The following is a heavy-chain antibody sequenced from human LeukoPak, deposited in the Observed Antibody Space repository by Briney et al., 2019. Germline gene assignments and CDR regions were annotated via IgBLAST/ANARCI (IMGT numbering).Heavy chain of an antibody. CDR1: GFTFDDYA. V-gene: IGHV3-9*01. CDR2: ISWNSGSI. Sequence: PGRSLRLSCAASGFTFDDYAMHWVRQAPGKGLEWVSGISWNSGSIGYADSVKGRFTISRDNAKNSLYLQMNSLRAEDTAVYYCARDNHGDYDYWGQGTLVTVSS. CDR3: ARDNHGDYDY. D-gene: IGHD4-17*01. J-gene: IGHJ4*02.